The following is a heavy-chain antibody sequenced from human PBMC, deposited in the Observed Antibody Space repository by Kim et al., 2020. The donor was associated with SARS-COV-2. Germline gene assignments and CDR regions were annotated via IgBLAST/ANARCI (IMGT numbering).Heavy chain of an antibody. V-gene: IGHV3-74*01. CDR2: INSDGSST. CDR1: GFTFSSYW. CDR3: ARARALGPEDY. J-gene: IGHJ4*02. Sequence: GGSLRLSCAASGFTFSSYWMHWVRQAPGKGLVWVSRINSDGSSTSYADSVKGRFTISRDNAKNTLYLQMNSLRAEDTAVYYCARARALGPEDYWGQGTLVTVSS. D-gene: IGHD1-26*01.